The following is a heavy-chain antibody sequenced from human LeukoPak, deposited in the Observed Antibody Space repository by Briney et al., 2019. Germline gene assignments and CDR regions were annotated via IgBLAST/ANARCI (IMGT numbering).Heavy chain of an antibody. CDR1: GGSISSNY. CDR2: IFYSGST. D-gene: IGHD3-10*01. CDR3: ARGGLVRGTLNSLSAFDI. V-gene: IGHV4-59*12. J-gene: IGHJ3*02. Sequence: SSETLSLTCTVSGGSISSNYWTWLRQPPGKGVEWLGYIFYSGSTKYNPSLKSRVTISVDTSNNQFSLQLKSVTPENTAVYYCARGGLVRGTLNSLSAFDIWGQGTMVTVSS.